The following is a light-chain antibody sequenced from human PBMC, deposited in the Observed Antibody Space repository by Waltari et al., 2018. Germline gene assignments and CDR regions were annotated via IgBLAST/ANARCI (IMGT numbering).Light chain of an antibody. CDR2: EVT. Sequence: QSALNQPPSASGSPGQSVTISCTGTSGDVGTYNYVSWYQQHPGKPPKLIIYEVTKRPSGVPDRFSASKSANTASLTVSGLQTEDEADYYCSSYGGSNNHVIFGGGTKLTVL. V-gene: IGLV2-8*01. J-gene: IGLJ2*01. CDR1: SGDVGTYNY. CDR3: SSYGGSNNHVI.